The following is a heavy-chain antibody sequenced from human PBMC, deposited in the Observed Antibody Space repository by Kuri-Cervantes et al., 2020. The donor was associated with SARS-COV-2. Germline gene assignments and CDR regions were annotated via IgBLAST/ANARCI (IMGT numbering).Heavy chain of an antibody. Sequence: ASVKVSCKASGYTFTGYYMHWVRQAPGQGLEWMGWINPNSGGTNYAQKFQGRVTITTDESTSTAYMELSSLRSEDTAVYYCAIRVEKGVGDYYYYYYMDVWGKGTTVTVSS. CDR1: GYTFTGYY. CDR3: AIRVEKGVGDYYYYYYMDV. V-gene: IGHV1-2*02. D-gene: IGHD3-10*01. CDR2: INPNSGGT. J-gene: IGHJ6*03.